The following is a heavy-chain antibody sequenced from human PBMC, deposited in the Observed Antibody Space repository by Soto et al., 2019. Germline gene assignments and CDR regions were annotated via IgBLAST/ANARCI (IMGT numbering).Heavy chain of an antibody. CDR3: ARDGCSSTSCYTLRGYYYGMDV. CDR1: GGTFSSYA. V-gene: IGHV1-69*01. Sequence: QVQLVQSGAELKKPGSSVKVSCKASGGTFSSYAISWVRQAPGQGLECMGGSIPIFGTANYAQKFQGRVTITAEESTGTAYMELSRLRSEDTAVYYCARDGCSSTSCYTLRGYYYGMDVWGQGTTVTGSS. J-gene: IGHJ6*02. CDR2: SIPIFGTA. D-gene: IGHD2-2*02.